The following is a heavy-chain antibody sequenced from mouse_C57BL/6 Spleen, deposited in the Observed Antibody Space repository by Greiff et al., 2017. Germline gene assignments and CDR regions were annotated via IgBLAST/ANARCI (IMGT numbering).Heavy chain of an antibody. CDR1: GFTFSDAW. V-gene: IGHV6-6*01. Sequence: EVHLVESGGGLVQPGGSMKLSCAASGFTFSDAWMDWVRQSPEKGLEWVAEIRNKANNHATYYAESVKGRFTISRDDSKSSVYLQMNSLRAEDTGIYYCTPDITTVDGYFDVWGTGTTVTVSS. J-gene: IGHJ1*03. D-gene: IGHD1-1*01. CDR3: TPDITTVDGYFDV. CDR2: IRNKANNHAT.